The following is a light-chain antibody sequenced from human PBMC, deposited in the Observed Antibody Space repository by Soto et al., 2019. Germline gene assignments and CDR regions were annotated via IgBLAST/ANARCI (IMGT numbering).Light chain of an antibody. Sequence: SYELTQPPSVSVAPGKTARITCGGNNSGSKSVHWYQQKPGQDPVLGIYYDTDRPSGIPERFSGSNSGNTATLTISRVEAGDEADYYCQVWDSSSDPWVFGGGTKVTVL. CDR1: NSGSKS. V-gene: IGLV3-21*04. CDR2: YDT. J-gene: IGLJ3*02. CDR3: QVWDSSSDPWV.